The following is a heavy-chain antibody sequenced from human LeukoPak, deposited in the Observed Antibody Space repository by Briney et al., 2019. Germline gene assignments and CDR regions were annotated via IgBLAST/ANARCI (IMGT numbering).Heavy chain of an antibody. CDR3: ARYSGITMVRGVIDY. CDR1: GFTFSSYS. J-gene: IGHJ4*02. CDR2: ISSSSYI. Sequence: PGGSLRLSCAASGFTFSSYSMNWVRQAPGKGLEWVSSISSSSYIYYADSVKGRFTISRDNAKNSLYLQMNSLRAEDTAVYYCARYSGITMVRGVIDYWGQGTLVTVSS. D-gene: IGHD3-10*01. V-gene: IGHV3-21*01.